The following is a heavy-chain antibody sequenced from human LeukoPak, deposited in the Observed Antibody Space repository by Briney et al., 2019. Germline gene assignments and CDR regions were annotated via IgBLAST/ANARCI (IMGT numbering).Heavy chain of an antibody. J-gene: IGHJ4*02. Sequence: GRSLRLSCAASGFTFSSYGMHWVRQAPGKGLEWVAVISYDGSNKYYADSMKGRFTISRDNSKNTLYLQMNSLRAEDTAVYYCATGDYWGQGTLVTVSS. CDR2: ISYDGSNK. CDR1: GFTFSSYG. CDR3: ATGDY. V-gene: IGHV3-30*03.